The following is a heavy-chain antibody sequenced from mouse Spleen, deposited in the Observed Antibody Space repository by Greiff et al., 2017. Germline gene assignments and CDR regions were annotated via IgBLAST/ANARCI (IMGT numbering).Heavy chain of an antibody. CDR2: IWGDGST. J-gene: IGHJ4*01. CDR3: ARGGIYYGNFYAMDY. D-gene: IGHD2-1*01. V-gene: IGHV2-6-7*01. CDR1: GFSLTGYG. Sequence: VMLVESGPGLVAPSQSLSITCTVSGFSLTGYGVNWVRQPPGKGLEWLGMIWGDGSTDYNSALKSRLSISKDNSKSQVFLKMNSLQTDDTARYYCARGGIYYGNFYAMDYWGQGTSVTVSS.